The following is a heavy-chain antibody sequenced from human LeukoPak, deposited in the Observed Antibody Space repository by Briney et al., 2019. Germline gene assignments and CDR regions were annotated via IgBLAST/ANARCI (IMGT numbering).Heavy chain of an antibody. J-gene: IGHJ4*02. Sequence: PGGSLRLSCAASGFPFSSYAMSWARQAPGKGLEWVSLISSSGASTYYADSVKGRFTISRDNSKHTLYLQMNGLRAEDTAVYFCAKSLDRHSSGDNFDYWGQGTLVTVSS. CDR1: GFPFSSYA. CDR3: AKSLDRHSSGDNFDY. CDR2: ISSSGAST. D-gene: IGHD6-25*01. V-gene: IGHV3-23*01.